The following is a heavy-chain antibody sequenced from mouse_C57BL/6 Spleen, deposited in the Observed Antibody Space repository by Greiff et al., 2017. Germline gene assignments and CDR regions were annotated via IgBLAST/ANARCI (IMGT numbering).Heavy chain of an antibody. Sequence: QVQLQQSGAELVMPGASVKLSCKASGYTFTSYWMHWVKQRPGQGLEWIGEIDPSDSYTNYNQKFKGKSTLTVDKSSSTAYMQLSSLASEDSAVYDCAKRRLGNDAMDYWGQGTSVTVSS. CDR2: IDPSDSYT. V-gene: IGHV1-69*01. J-gene: IGHJ4*01. CDR1: GYTFTSYW. CDR3: AKRRLGNDAMDY. D-gene: IGHD2-4*01.